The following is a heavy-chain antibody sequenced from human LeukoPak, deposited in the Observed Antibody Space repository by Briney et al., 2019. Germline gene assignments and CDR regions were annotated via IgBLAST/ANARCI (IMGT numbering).Heavy chain of an antibody. Sequence: GGSLRLSCAASGFTFSTYAMHWVRQAPGKGLEWVSSLSSSGSAVFYADSVKGRLTISRDNTKNSLYLQMSSLRAEDTAVYYCVRGDGRDYWGQGTLVTVSS. J-gene: IGHJ4*02. CDR3: VRGDGRDY. CDR2: LSSSGSAV. CDR1: GFTFSTYA. D-gene: IGHD5-24*01. V-gene: IGHV3-21*01.